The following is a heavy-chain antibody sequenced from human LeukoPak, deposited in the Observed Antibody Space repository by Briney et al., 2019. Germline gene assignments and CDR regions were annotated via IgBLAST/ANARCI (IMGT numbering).Heavy chain of an antibody. Sequence: SETLSLTCAVSGGSISSGGYSWSWVRQPPGEGLEWVGYIYHSGSTYYNPSLQSRVTISLDRSKNQFSLKLSSMTAADTAVYYCASGNTGYDRDSFDIWGPGTMVTVSS. V-gene: IGHV4-30-2*01. CDR3: ASGNTGYDRDSFDI. J-gene: IGHJ3*02. CDR2: IYHSGST. CDR1: GGSISSGGYS. D-gene: IGHD5-12*01.